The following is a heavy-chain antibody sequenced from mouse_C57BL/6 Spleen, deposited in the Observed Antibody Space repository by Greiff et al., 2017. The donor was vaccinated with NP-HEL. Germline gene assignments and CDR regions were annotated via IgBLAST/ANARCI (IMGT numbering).Heavy chain of an antibody. V-gene: IGHV5-17*01. CDR2: ISSGSSTI. CDR3: AKSSSYYDYDAWFAY. D-gene: IGHD2-4*01. Sequence: EVQRVESGGGLVKPGGSLKLSCAASGFTFSDYGMHWVRQAPEKGLEWVAYISSGSSTIYYADTVKGRFTISRDNAKNTLFLQMTSLRSEDTAMYYCAKSSSYYDYDAWFAYWGQGTLVTVSA. J-gene: IGHJ3*01. CDR1: GFTFSDYG.